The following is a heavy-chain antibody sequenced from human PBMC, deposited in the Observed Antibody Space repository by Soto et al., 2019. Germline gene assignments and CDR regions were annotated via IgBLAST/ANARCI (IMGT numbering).Heavy chain of an antibody. Sequence: SETLSLTCAVCSGSIISSNWWSWVRQPPGKGLEWIGEIYHSGSTNYKPSLKSRVTISVDKSKDQFSLKLSSVTAADTAVYYCARKAVAVTQDNWFYTWGLETLVTISA. J-gene: IGHJ5*02. CDR1: SGSIISSNW. D-gene: IGHD2-15*01. V-gene: IGHV4-4*02. CDR2: IYHSGST. CDR3: ARKAVAVTQDNWFYT.